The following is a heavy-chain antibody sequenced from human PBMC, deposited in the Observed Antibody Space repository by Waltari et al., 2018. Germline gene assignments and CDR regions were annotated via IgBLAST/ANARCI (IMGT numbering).Heavy chain of an antibody. CDR1: GGSISSSSYY. CDR3: ASPKNPLFDY. V-gene: IGHV4-39*01. Sequence: QLQLQESGPGLVKPSETLSLTCTVSGGSISSSSYYWGWIRQPPGKGLEWIGGIYYSGSTYYHPSLKSRVTISVDTSKNQFSLKLSSVTAAETAVYYCASPKNPLFDYWGQGTLVTVSS. J-gene: IGHJ4*02. CDR2: IYYSGST.